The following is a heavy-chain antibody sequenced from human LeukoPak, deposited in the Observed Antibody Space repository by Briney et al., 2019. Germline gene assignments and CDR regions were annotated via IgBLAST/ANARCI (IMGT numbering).Heavy chain of an antibody. CDR2: FDPEDGET. CDR3: SVSGYTPFKKYYFDY. Sequence: ASVTVSFKASGYTFTSYYMHWVRQAPGKGLEWMGGFDPEDGETIYAQKFQGRVTMTEDTSTDTAYMELSSLRSEDTAVYYCSVSGYTPFKKYYFDYWGQGTLVTVSS. J-gene: IGHJ4*02. CDR1: GYTFTSYY. V-gene: IGHV1-24*01. D-gene: IGHD3-22*01.